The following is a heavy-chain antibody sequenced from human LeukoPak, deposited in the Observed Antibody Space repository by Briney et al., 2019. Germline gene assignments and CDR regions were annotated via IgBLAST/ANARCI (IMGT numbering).Heavy chain of an antibody. J-gene: IGHJ4*02. V-gene: IGHV3-23*01. D-gene: IGHD5-18*01. CDR2: ISGRGGST. CDR1: GFTFSNSA. CDR3: AKRIQSAMATGY. Sequence: PGGSLRLSCAASGFTFSNSALSWVRQAPGKGLEWVSDISGRGGSTYYADSVKGRFTISRDNSKNTLYLQMNSLRAEDTAVYYCAKRIQSAMATGYWGQGTLVTVSS.